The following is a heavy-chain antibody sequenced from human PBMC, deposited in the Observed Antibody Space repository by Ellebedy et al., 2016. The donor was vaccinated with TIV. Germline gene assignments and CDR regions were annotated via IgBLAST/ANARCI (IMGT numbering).Heavy chain of an antibody. J-gene: IGHJ4*02. V-gene: IGHV1-69*05. CDR2: IIPIFGTA. D-gene: IGHD3-10*01. CDR1: GGTFSSYA. Sequence: SVKVSCXASGGTFSSYAISWVRQAPGQGLEWMGGIIPIFGTANYAQKFQGRVTMTRDTSTSTVYMELSSLRSEDTAVYYCARGSGRTTPLDYWGQGTLVTVSS. CDR3: ARGSGRTTPLDY.